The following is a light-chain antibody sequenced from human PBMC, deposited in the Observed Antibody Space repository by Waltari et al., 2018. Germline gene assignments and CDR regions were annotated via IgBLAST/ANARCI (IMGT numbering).Light chain of an antibody. V-gene: IGKV3-11*01. CDR2: HAY. Sequence: EIVLTQSPATLSFSPRGRAPLSCRASQSIQRYLGWYQQKPGQAPRLLIYHAYNRATGVPARFSGSGSETDFTLTISSLEPEDSAIYYCQQRADWPLTFGGGTTVEIK. J-gene: IGKJ4*01. CDR3: QQRADWPLT. CDR1: QSIQRY.